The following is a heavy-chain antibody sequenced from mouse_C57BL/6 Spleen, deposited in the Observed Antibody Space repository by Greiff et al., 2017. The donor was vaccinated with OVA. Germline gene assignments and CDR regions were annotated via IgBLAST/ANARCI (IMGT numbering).Heavy chain of an antibody. D-gene: IGHD1-1*01. V-gene: IGHV1-82*01. CDR2: IYPGDGDT. Sequence: QVQLQQSGPELVKPGASVKISCKASGYAFSSSWMNWVKQRPGKGLEWIGRIYPGDGDTNYNGKFKGKATLTADKSSSTAYMQLSSLTSEDSAVYFCARSGDYYGSSWFAYWGQGTLVTVSA. CDR1: GYAFSSSW. J-gene: IGHJ3*01. CDR3: ARSGDYYGSSWFAY.